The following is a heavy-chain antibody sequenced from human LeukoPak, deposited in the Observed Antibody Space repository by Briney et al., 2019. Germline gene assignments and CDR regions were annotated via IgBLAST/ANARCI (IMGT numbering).Heavy chain of an antibody. J-gene: IGHJ5*02. CDR1: GRSFSGYY. V-gene: IGHV4-34*01. Sequence: SETLSLTCAVYGRSFSGYYWSWIRQPPGKGLEWIGEINHSGSTNYNPSLESRVTISVDTSKNQFSLKLSSVTAADTAVYYCARDRILGAKVSWFDPWGQGTLVTVSS. CDR2: INHSGST. D-gene: IGHD1-26*01. CDR3: ARDRILGAKVSWFDP.